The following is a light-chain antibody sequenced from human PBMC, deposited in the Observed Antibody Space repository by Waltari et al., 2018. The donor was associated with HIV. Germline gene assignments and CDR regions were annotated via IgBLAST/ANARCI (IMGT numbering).Light chain of an antibody. V-gene: IGLV2-14*01. CDR1: SSDVGAYNY. CDR3: SSYTSSSTPVV. CDR2: EVS. Sequence: QSALTQPASVSGSPGQSITISCTGTSSDVGAYNYVSWYQQRPGKAPKLMIYEVSNRPSGLPNRFSGSKSGNTASLTISGLQAEDEADYYCSSYTSSSTPVVFGGGTKLTVL. J-gene: IGLJ2*01.